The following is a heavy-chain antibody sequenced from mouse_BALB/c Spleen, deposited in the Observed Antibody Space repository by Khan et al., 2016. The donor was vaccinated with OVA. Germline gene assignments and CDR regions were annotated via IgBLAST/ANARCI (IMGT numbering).Heavy chain of an antibody. Sequence: VQLQQSGAELVRPGVSVKISCKGSGYTFTDFAMHWVKRGHAKCLEWIGDISTYYGDADYNQKFQGKASMTVDKSSSTAYMELARLTSEDSASYYCARGGRIAYWGQGTVVTVSA. V-gene: IGHV1S137*01. CDR3: ARGGRIAY. D-gene: IGHD1-1*02. J-gene: IGHJ3*01. CDR1: GYTFTDFA. CDR2: ISTYYGDA.